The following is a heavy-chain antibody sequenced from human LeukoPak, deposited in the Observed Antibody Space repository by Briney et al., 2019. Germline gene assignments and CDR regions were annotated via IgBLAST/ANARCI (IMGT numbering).Heavy chain of an antibody. J-gene: IGHJ6*02. Sequence: ASVKVSCKASGYTFTSYDINWVRQATGQGLGWMGWMNSNSGNTGYAQKFQGRVTMTRNTSISTAYMELSSLRSEDTAVYYCARGSELSRYCGGDCYYGMDVWGQGTTVTVSS. CDR3: ARGSELSRYCGGDCYYGMDV. V-gene: IGHV1-8*01. CDR1: GYTFTSYD. CDR2: MNSNSGNT. D-gene: IGHD2-21*01.